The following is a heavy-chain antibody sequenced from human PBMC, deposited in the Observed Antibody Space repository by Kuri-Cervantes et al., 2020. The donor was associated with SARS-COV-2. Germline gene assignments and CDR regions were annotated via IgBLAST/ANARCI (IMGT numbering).Heavy chain of an antibody. CDR3: ARTKYNNSWYEYAFDI. Sequence: SETLSLTCTVSGGSISSSSYYWGWIRQPPGKGLEWIGSIYYSGSTYYNPSLKSRVTISVDTSKNQFPLQLTSVTAADTAVYYRARTKYNNSWYEYAFDIWGQGTMVTVSS. CDR1: GGSISSSSYY. D-gene: IGHD6-13*01. V-gene: IGHV4-39*06. CDR2: IYYSGST. J-gene: IGHJ3*02.